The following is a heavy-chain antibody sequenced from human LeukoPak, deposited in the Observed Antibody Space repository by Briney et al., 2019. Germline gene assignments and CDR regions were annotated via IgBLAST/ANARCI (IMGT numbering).Heavy chain of an antibody. Sequence: ASVKVSCKASGYTFTSYAMNWVRQAPEQGLEWMGWIITNTGNPTYAQGFTGRFVFSLDTSVSTAYLQISSLKAEDTAVYYCARDGREPWGQGTLVTVSS. V-gene: IGHV7-4-1*02. CDR2: IITNTGNP. J-gene: IGHJ5*02. CDR3: ARDGREP. CDR1: GYTFTSYA.